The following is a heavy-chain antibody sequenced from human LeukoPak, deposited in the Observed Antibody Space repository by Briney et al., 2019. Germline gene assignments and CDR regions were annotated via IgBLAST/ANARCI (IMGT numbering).Heavy chain of an antibody. D-gene: IGHD1/OR15-1a*01. J-gene: IGHJ4*02. Sequence: GASVKVSCKTSGYTFTFTGHYMHWVRQAPGHGLEYMGGINPNTGDTNSVQKFQGRITVTSDTSISTVYLEVHSLTPDDTAVYYCAREGFTNSWKNVGDYWGQGTLVTVSS. CDR2: INPNTGDT. CDR3: AREGFTNSWKNVGDY. CDR1: GYTFTFTGHY. V-gene: IGHV1-2*02.